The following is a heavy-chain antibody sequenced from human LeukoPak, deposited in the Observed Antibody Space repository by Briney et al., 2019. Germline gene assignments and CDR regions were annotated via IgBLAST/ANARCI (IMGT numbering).Heavy chain of an antibody. Sequence: GGSLRLSCAASGFTFSSYTINWVRQAPGKGLEWVAVIWYDGSNKYYADSVKGRFTISRDNSKNTLYLQMNSLRAEDTAVYYCAKDRSVTRDAFDIWGQGTMVTVSS. V-gene: IGHV3-33*06. CDR2: IWYDGSNK. D-gene: IGHD4-17*01. CDR3: AKDRSVTRDAFDI. J-gene: IGHJ3*02. CDR1: GFTFSSYT.